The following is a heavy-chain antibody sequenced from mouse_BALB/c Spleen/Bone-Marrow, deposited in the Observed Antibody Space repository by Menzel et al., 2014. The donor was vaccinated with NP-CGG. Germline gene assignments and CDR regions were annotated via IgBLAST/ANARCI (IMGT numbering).Heavy chain of an antibody. CDR3: ARDREYGYYYAMDY. J-gene: IGHJ4*01. CDR1: GFSLTSYG. D-gene: IGHD2-2*01. CDR2: IWAGGST. V-gene: IGHV2-9*02. Sequence: VKLMESGPGLVAPSQSLSITCTVSGFSLTSYGVLWVRQPPGKGLEWLGVIWAGGSTNYNSALMSRLSISKDNSKSQIFLKMNSLQTDDTAMYYCARDREYGYYYAMDYWGQGTSVTVSS.